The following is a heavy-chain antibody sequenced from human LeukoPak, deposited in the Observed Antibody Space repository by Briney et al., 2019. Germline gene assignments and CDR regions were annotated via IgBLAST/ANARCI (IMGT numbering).Heavy chain of an antibody. CDR2: ISSSGSTR. CDR1: GFTFSSYE. CDR3: ARGWRYFDC. D-gene: IGHD5-24*01. V-gene: IGHV3-48*03. Sequence: GGSLRLSFAASGFTFSSYEMNWVRQAPGKGLEWVSYISSSGSTRYYADSVKGRFTISRDNAKNSLYLQMNSLRAEDTAVYYCARGWRYFDCWGQGTLVTVSS. J-gene: IGHJ4*02.